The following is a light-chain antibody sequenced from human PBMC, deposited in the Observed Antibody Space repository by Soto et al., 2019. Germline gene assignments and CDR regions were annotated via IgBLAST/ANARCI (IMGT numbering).Light chain of an antibody. CDR1: QTVSSN. CDR2: GAS. V-gene: IGKV3-15*01. CDR3: QQYNYWPPQVT. J-gene: IGKJ4*01. Sequence: IVMTQSPATLSVSPGERATLSCRASQTVSSNLAWYQQKPGQAPRLLIYGASNRATGIPARFSGSGSGTEFTLTISSLQSEDFAVYYCQQYNYWPPQVTFGGGTKVEIK.